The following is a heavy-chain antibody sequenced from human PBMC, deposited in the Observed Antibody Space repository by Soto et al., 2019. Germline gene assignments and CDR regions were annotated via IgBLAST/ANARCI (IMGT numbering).Heavy chain of an antibody. D-gene: IGHD2-2*01. CDR2: IGESGTPT. J-gene: IGHJ6*02. CDR1: GFTFSSYA. V-gene: IGHV3-23*01. Sequence: EVQLLESGGGLVQPGGSLRLSCAASGFTFSSYAMKWVRQAPGKGLEWVSLIGESGTPTYYADSGKSRFTISRHNSGNTLVQEMYSLRADDPAVYYCARYIPGVRYYGMDVWGQGTTVTVSS. CDR3: ARYIPGVRYYGMDV.